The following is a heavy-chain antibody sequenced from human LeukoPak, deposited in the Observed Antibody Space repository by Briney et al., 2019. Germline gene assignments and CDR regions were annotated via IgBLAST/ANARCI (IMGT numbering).Heavy chain of an antibody. CDR1: GFTFSSYS. V-gene: IGHV3-21*01. CDR3: ARVFGGYYYYMDV. Sequence: SGGSLRLSCAASGFTFSSYSMNWVRQAPGKGLEWVSSISSSSSYIYYADSVKGRFTISRDNAKNSLYLQMNSLRAEDTAVYYCARVFGGYYYYMDVWGKGTTVTVSS. D-gene: IGHD4-23*01. CDR2: ISSSSSYI. J-gene: IGHJ6*03.